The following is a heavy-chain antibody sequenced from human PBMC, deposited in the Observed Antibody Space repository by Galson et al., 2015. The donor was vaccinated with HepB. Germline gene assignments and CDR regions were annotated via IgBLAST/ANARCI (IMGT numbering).Heavy chain of an antibody. CDR3: ARAAPGSWFFDL. CDR1: GFTFNSYS. D-gene: IGHD3-10*01. Sequence: SLRLSCAVSGFTFNSYSMAWVRQPPGKGLEWVASIKQDGSDKYYVDSVRGRFVILGENTKNSLYLQLNNLRADDTAVYYCARAAPGSWFFDLWGRGTPVTVSS. J-gene: IGHJ2*01. CDR2: IKQDGSDK. V-gene: IGHV3-7*03.